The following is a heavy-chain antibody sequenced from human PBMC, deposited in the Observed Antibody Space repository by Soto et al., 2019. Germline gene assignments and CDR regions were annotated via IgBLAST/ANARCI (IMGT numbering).Heavy chain of an antibody. J-gene: IGHJ6*02. CDR3: LTWTRIVLTGPDGRCMDV. V-gene: IGHV3-23*01. CDR1: GATFSGSA. D-gene: IGHD2-8*02. CDR2: NSSNGGHT. Sequence: LRLSCAAARSGATFSGSALSWVRQAPGKGLEWAPYNSSNGGHTYHADSVKGRFTISSNNSKKLLFLQLSSLRAEDTGKYYCLTWTRIVLTGPDGRCMDVWGQGTTVTVSS.